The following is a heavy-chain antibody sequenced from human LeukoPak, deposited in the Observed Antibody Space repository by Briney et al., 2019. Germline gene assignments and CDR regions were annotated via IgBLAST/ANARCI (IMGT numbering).Heavy chain of an antibody. V-gene: IGHV4-34*01. CDR2: INHSGST. Sequence: SETLSLTCAVYGGSFSGYYWSWIRQPPGKGLEWIGEINHSGSTNYNPSLKSRVTISVDTSKNQFSLKLSSVTAADTAVYYCARALGRGRDAFDIWGQGTTVTVSS. CDR3: ARALGRGRDAFDI. J-gene: IGHJ3*02. CDR1: GGSFSGYY. D-gene: IGHD3-16*01.